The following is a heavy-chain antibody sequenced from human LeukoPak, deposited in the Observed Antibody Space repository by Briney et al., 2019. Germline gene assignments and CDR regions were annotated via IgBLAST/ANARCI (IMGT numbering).Heavy chain of an antibody. Sequence: SETLSLTCAVYGGSFSGYYWSWIRQPPGKGLEWIGEINHSGSTNYNPSLKSRVTISVDTSKNQFSLKLSSVTAADTAVYYCARKHYYGSGSYPPWGQGTLVTVSS. J-gene: IGHJ5*02. D-gene: IGHD3-10*01. V-gene: IGHV4-34*01. CDR1: GGSFSGYY. CDR2: INHSGST. CDR3: ARKHYYGSGSYPP.